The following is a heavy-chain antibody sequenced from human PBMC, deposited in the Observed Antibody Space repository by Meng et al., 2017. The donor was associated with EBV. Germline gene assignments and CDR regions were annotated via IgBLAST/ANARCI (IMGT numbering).Heavy chain of an antibody. CDR1: GVSVTSGAYH. CDR2: IYDTGIT. D-gene: IGHD2/OR15-2a*01. J-gene: IGHJ4*02. CDR3: AKSRSSTPGIVDD. Sequence: VQRQESGPALVKLSETLSLTCIVSGVSVTSGAYHWSWIRQSPGKGLEWIGYIYDTGITIYNPSLKSRVTISLETSKNQFSLKVNSVTTADTAVYYCAKSRSSTPGIVDDWGQGTLVTVSS. V-gene: IGHV4-61*08.